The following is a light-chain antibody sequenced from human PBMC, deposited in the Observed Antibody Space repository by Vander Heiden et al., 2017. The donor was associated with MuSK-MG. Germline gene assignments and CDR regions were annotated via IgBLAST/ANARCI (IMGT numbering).Light chain of an antibody. Sequence: EIVSTQSPVTVSLSPGERATLSCRASQSVSSSYLAWYQQKPGQAPRLLIYGASSRATGIPDRFSGSGSGTDFTLTISRLDPEDFAVYYCQQYCSSPLYTFGQGTKLEIK. V-gene: IGKV3-20*01. J-gene: IGKJ2*01. CDR1: QSVSSSY. CDR2: GAS. CDR3: QQYCSSPLYT.